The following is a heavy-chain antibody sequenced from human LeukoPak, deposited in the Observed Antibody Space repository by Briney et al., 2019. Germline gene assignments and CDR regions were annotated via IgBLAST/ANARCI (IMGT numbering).Heavy chain of an antibody. J-gene: IGHJ2*01. CDR1: RFTVSSYA. CDR2: ISGRGDST. D-gene: IGHD6-13*01. V-gene: IGHV3-23*01. Sequence: GGSLRLSCAASRFTVSSYAMSWVRQAPGKGLEWVSTISGRGDSTYYADSVKGRFTISRDNSRNTLYLQMNTLRAEDTAVYYCAKAIAAPVWYFDLWGRGTLVTVSS. CDR3: AKAIAAPVWYFDL.